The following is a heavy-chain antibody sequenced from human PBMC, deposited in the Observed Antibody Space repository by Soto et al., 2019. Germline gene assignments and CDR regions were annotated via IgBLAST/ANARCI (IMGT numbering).Heavy chain of an antibody. Sequence: EVQLVESGGGLVKPGGSLRLSCAASGFTFSSYSMNWVRQAPGKGLEWVSSISSSSSYIYYADSVKGRFTISRDNAKNSLYLQMNSLRAEDTAVYYCARGYDILTGYPYWGQGTLVTVSS. CDR1: GFTFSSYS. D-gene: IGHD3-9*01. CDR2: ISSSSSYI. V-gene: IGHV3-21*01. CDR3: ARGYDILTGYPY. J-gene: IGHJ4*02.